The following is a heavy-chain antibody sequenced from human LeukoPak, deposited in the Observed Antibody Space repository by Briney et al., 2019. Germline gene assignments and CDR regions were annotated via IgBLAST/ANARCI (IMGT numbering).Heavy chain of an antibody. CDR3: AKEYYSNHYFDF. J-gene: IGHJ4*02. CDR1: GFTFSSYA. D-gene: IGHD4-11*01. Sequence: GGSLRLSCAASGFTFSSYAMHWVRQAPGKGLEWVAVISYDGSNKYYADSVKGRFTISRDNSKNTLYLQMNSLRAEDTAVYYCAKEYYSNHYFDFWGQGTLVTVSS. V-gene: IGHV3-30-3*02. CDR2: ISYDGSNK.